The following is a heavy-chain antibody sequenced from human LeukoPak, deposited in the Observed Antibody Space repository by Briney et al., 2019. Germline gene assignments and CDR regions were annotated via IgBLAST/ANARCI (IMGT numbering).Heavy chain of an antibody. CDR2: INPYSGDT. D-gene: IGHD5-24*01. Sequence: ASVKVSCKTSGYSFTGYYLHWVRQAPGQGLEWMGWINPYSGDTIYAQKFQGRVTMTRDTSISTLYLELSRLTSDDTAAYFCARGTMHLDYWGQGTLVTVSS. V-gene: IGHV1-2*02. J-gene: IGHJ4*02. CDR3: ARGTMHLDY. CDR1: GYSFTGYY.